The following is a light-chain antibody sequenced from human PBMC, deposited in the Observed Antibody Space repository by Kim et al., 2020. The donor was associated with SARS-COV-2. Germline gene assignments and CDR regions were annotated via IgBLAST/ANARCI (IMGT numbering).Light chain of an antibody. Sequence: PGDKATLSCRASQSLGNSYLAWYGQQQPGQAPRLVIYGGSSRATGTPDRFSGSGSGTDFTLIISRLEPEDFAVYYCQQYVSFPFTFGQGTRREIK. CDR1: QSLGNSY. CDR3: QQYVSFPFT. J-gene: IGKJ5*01. CDR2: GGS. V-gene: IGKV3-20*01.